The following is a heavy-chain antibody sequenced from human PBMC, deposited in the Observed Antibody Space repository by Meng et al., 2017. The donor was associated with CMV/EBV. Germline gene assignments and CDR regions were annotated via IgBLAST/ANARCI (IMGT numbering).Heavy chain of an antibody. V-gene: IGHV3-21*01. J-gene: IGHJ5*02. CDR3: ARAVTTVTTWFDP. Sequence: ASGFTFRAYSMNWVQQAPGKGLEWVSSISSGSDYIYYTDSVKGRFTISRDNAKNSLYLQMNSLRADDTAVYYCARAVTTVTTWFDPWGQGTLVTVSS. CDR2: ISSGSDYI. CDR1: GFTFRAYS. D-gene: IGHD4-17*01.